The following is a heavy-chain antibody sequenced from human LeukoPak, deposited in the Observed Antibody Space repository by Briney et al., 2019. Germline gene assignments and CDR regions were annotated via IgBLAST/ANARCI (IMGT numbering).Heavy chain of an antibody. D-gene: IGHD3-16*01. J-gene: IGHJ6*03. CDR2: IKQDGSEK. CDR1: GFTFSSYW. CDR3: AREGWGLYYYYYYYMDV. Sequence: GGSLRLSCAASGFTFSSYWMSWVRQAPGKGLEWVANIKQDGSEKYYVDSVKGRFTISGDNAKNSLYLQMNSLRAEDTAVYYCAREGWGLYYYYYYYMDVWGKGTTVTVSS. V-gene: IGHV3-7*01.